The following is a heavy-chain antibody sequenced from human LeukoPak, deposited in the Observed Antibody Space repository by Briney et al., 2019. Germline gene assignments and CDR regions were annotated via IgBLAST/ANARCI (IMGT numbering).Heavy chain of an antibody. Sequence: GGSLRLSCAASGFTFSSYAMHWVRQAPGKGLEWVAVISCDGSNKYYADSVKGRFTISRDNSKNTLYLQMNSLRAEDTAVYYCARDAATKDYYDSSGYLSLTHFDYWGQGTLVTVSS. V-gene: IGHV3-30*04. D-gene: IGHD3-22*01. CDR2: ISCDGSNK. CDR3: ARDAATKDYYDSSGYLSLTHFDY. CDR1: GFTFSSYA. J-gene: IGHJ4*02.